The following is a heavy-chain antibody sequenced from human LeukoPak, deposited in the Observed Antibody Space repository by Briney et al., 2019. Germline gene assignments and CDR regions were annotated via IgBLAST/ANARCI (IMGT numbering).Heavy chain of an antibody. Sequence: GGSLRLSCAASGFTFSSYGMHWVRQAPGKGLEWVAFIRYDGSKKYYADSVKGRFTISRDNSKNTLYLQMNSLRAEDTALYYCAKIGIAAGDTDYWGQGTLVTVSS. CDR2: IRYDGSKK. V-gene: IGHV3-30*02. D-gene: IGHD6-13*01. CDR1: GFTFSSYG. CDR3: AKIGIAAGDTDY. J-gene: IGHJ4*02.